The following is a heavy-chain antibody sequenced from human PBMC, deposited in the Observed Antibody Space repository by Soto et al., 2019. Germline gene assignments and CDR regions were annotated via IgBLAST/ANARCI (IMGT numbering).Heavy chain of an antibody. CDR3: EKSHLGAMAPFDK. Sequence: XVSLRLSCAASGFSFASYSMTWVRQAPGKRLQWVSSISGSGGATYYADSVKGRFTISRDNSEKTLYLQLNSLRPDDMAMYYCEKSHLGAMAPFDKWGQGTPVTVSS. CDR1: GFSFASYS. V-gene: IGHV3-23*01. CDR2: ISGSGGAT. D-gene: IGHD5-18*01. J-gene: IGHJ4*02.